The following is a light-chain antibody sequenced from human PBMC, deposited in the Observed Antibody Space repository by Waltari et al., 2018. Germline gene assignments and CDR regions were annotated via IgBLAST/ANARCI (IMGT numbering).Light chain of an antibody. CDR1: SGSISTNNY. Sequence: QTVVTQEPSVSVSPGGTVTLTCGLTSGSISTNNYPSWYQQTPGQPPRNLIYGTEIRSSGVSDRFSGSILGTKAALTITGAQADDESDYYCMLHLRGDIWVFGGGTKLTVL. V-gene: IGLV8-61*01. CDR2: GTE. CDR3: MLHLRGDIWV. J-gene: IGLJ3*02.